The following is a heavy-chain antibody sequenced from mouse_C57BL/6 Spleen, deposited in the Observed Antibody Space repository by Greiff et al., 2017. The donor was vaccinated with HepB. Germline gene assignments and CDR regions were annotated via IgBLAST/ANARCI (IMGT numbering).Heavy chain of an antibody. D-gene: IGHD2-3*01. Sequence: EVNLVESEGGLVQPGSSMKLSCTASGFTFSDYYMAWVRQVPEKGLEWVANINYDGSSTYYLDSLKSRFIISRDNAKNILYLQMSSLKSEDTATYYCARGGWLLHWYFDVWGTGTTVTVSS. CDR1: GFTFSDYY. CDR3: ARGGWLLHWYFDV. V-gene: IGHV5-16*01. J-gene: IGHJ1*03. CDR2: INYDGSST.